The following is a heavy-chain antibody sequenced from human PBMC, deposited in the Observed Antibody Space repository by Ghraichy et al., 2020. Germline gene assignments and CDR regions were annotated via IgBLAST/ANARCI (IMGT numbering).Heavy chain of an antibody. Sequence: GSLNISCAASGFNLSTYWMSWVRQAPGKGLEWVADISRDGKNEFYVDSVKGRFTISRDNAKNSLCLHMNSLRAEDTAVYYCARDPWDSTSQFDYWGQGMLVTVSS. J-gene: IGHJ4*02. CDR1: GFNLSTYW. D-gene: IGHD1-26*01. CDR2: ISRDGKNE. CDR3: ARDPWDSTSQFDY. V-gene: IGHV3-7*03.